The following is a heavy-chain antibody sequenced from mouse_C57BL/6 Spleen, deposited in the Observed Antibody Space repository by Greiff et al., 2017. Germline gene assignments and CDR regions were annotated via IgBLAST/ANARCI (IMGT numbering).Heavy chain of an antibody. CDR2: INYDGSST. CDR1: GFTFSDYY. Sequence: EVMLVESEGGLVQPGSSMKLSCTASGFTFSDYYMAWVRQVPEKGLEWVANINYDGSSTCYLDSLKSRFIISRDNAKNMLYLQMSSLKSEDTATYYCARETGTYWYCEVWGTGTTVTVSS. CDR3: ARETGTYWYCEV. D-gene: IGHD4-1*01. V-gene: IGHV5-16*01. J-gene: IGHJ1*03.